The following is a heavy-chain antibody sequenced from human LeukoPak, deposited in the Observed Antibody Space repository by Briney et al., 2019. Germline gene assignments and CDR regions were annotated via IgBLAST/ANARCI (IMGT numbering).Heavy chain of an antibody. V-gene: IGHV4-59*01. CDR2: IYYSGST. Sequence: PSETLSLTCTVSGGSISSYYWSWIRQPPGTGLEWIGYIYYSGSTNYNPSLKSRVTISVGTSKNQFSLKLSSVTAADTAVYYCARDQGYYYDSSGFDYWGQGTLVTVSS. D-gene: IGHD3-22*01. CDR1: GGSISSYY. CDR3: ARDQGYYYDSSGFDY. J-gene: IGHJ4*02.